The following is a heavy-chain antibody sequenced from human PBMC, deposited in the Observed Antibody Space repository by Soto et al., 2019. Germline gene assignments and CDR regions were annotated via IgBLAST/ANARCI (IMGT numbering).Heavy chain of an antibody. J-gene: IGHJ4*02. CDR2: IYHSGST. V-gene: IGHV4-38-2*02. CDR3: ARDRSWFGELQGSNFDY. Sequence: QVQLQESGPGLVKPSETLSLTCAVSGYSISSGYYWGWIRQPPGKGLEWIGSIYHSGSTYYNPSLKSRVTISVDTSKNQFSLKLSSVTAADTAVYYCARDRSWFGELQGSNFDYWGQGTLVTVSS. CDR1: GYSISSGYY. D-gene: IGHD3-10*01.